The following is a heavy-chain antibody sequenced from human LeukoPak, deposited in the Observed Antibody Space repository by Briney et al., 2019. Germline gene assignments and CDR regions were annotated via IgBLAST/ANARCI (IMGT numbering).Heavy chain of an antibody. Sequence: PSETLSLTCTVSGASMSTYYWSWIRQPPGKGLEWIGEINHSGSTNYNPSLESRVTISVDTSKNQFSLKLSSVTAADTAVYYCARLVRYLDWLVSPLWGYYYYMDVWGKGTTVTISS. J-gene: IGHJ6*03. CDR3: ARLVRYLDWLVSPLWGYYYYMDV. CDR2: INHSGST. CDR1: GASMSTYY. D-gene: IGHD3-9*01. V-gene: IGHV4-34*01.